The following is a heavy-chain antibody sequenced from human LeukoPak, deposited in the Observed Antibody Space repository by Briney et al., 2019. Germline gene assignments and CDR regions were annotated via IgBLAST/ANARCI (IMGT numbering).Heavy chain of an antibody. CDR2: IAGSDTTT. Sequence: GGSLRLSCAASGFPFSAYEMNWVRQAPGKGLEWVSYIAGSDTTTYYADSVKGRFTIFRDNAKNSLYLQMNSLRAEDTALYYCTTLGYHLDSWGQGTPVTVSS. J-gene: IGHJ4*02. D-gene: IGHD3-22*01. V-gene: IGHV3-48*03. CDR1: GFPFSAYE. CDR3: TTLGYHLDS.